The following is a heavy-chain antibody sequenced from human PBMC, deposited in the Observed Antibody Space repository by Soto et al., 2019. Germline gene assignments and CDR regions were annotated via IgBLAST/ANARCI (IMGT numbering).Heavy chain of an antibody. CDR2: ISYDGSNK. D-gene: IGHD3-3*01. CDR1: GFTFSSYG. J-gene: IGHJ6*02. CDR3: AKEYYDFWTGYCVVDV. V-gene: IGHV3-30*18. Sequence: GGSLRLSCAASGFTFSSYGMHWVRQAPGKGLEWVAVISYDGSNKYYADSVKGRFTISRDNSKNTLYLQMNSLRAEDTAVYYCAKEYYDFWTGYCVVDVWGQVTTVTVSS.